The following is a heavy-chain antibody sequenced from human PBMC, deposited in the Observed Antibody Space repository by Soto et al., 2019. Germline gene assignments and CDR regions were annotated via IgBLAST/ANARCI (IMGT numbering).Heavy chain of an antibody. V-gene: IGHV3-21*01. CDR1: GFTFSSYS. CDR3: ASEYYDSSGYFV. CDR2: ISSSSSYI. J-gene: IGHJ4*02. Sequence: GSLRLSCAASGFTFSSYSMNWVRQAPGKGLEWVSSISSSSSYIYYADSVKGRFTISRDNAKNSLYLQMNSLRAEDTAVYYCASEYYDSSGYFVWGQGILVTVSS. D-gene: IGHD3-22*01.